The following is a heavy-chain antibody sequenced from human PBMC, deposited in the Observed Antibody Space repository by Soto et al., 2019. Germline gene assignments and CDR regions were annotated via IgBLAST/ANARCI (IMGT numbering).Heavy chain of an antibody. J-gene: IGHJ4*02. CDR2: IDTVTGNT. CDR1: GYTFTTYA. D-gene: IGHD3-10*01. CDR3: ANYGSGSYYY. Sequence: ASVKVSCKASGYTFTTYAIHWVRQAPGQRLEWMGWIDTVTGNTKYSQKFQGRVTFTRDISASTAYMELSSLGPEDTAIYYCANYGSGSYYYWGQGTLVTVSS. V-gene: IGHV1-3*04.